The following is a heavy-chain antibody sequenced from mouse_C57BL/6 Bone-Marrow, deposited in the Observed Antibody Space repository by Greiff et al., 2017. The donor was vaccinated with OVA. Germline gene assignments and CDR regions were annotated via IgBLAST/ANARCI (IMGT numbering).Heavy chain of an antibody. V-gene: IGHV5-12*01. J-gene: IGHJ4*01. D-gene: IGHD1-1*01. CDR3: ARHYGSSPYYYAMDY. CDR2: ISNGGGST. Sequence: EVNVVESGGGLVQPGGSLKLSCAASGFTFSDYYMYWVRQTPEKRLEWVAYISNGGGSTYYPDTVKGRFTISRDNAKNTLYLQMSRLKSEDTAMYYCARHYGSSPYYYAMDYWGQGTSVTVSS. CDR1: GFTFSDYY.